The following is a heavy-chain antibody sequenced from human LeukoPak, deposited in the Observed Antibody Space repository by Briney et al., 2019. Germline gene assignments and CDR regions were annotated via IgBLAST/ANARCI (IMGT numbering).Heavy chain of an antibody. J-gene: IGHJ3*02. CDR3: ARRRAAAGRRSAFDI. CDR1: GGSISSGSYY. CDR2: IYTSGST. Sequence: SETLSLTCTVSGGSISSGSYYWSWIRQPAGKGLEWIGRIYTSGSTNYNPSLKSRVTISVDTSKNQFSLKLSSVTAADTAVYYCARRRAAAGRRSAFDIWGQGTMVTVSS. D-gene: IGHD6-13*01. V-gene: IGHV4-61*02.